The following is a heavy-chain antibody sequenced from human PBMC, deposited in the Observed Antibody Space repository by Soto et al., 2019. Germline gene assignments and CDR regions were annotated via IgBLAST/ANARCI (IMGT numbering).Heavy chain of an antibody. CDR1: GCTFTSYG. CDR2: ISAYNGNT. D-gene: IGHD2-21*02. J-gene: IGHJ4*02. CDR3: AREWGDLADY. V-gene: IGHV1-18*01. Sequence: SFAASGCTFTSYGISWVRQAPGQGLEWMGWISAYNGNTNYAQKLQGRVTMTTDTSTSTAYMELRSLRSDDTAVYYCAREWGDLADYWGQGTLVTVSS.